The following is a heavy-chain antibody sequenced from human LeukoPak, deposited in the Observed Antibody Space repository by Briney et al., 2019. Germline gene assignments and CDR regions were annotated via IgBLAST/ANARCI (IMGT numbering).Heavy chain of an antibody. CDR1: GFTFSSYA. CDR2: IPYDGSNK. J-gene: IGHJ5*02. D-gene: IGHD2-2*01. CDR3: ARDDCSSTSCYGWFDP. V-gene: IGHV3-30*04. Sequence: GGSLRLSCAASGFTFSSYAMHWVRQAPGKGLEWVAVIPYDGSNKYYADSVKGRFTISRDNSKNTLYLQMNSLRAEDTAVYYCARDDCSSTSCYGWFDPWGQGTLVTVSS.